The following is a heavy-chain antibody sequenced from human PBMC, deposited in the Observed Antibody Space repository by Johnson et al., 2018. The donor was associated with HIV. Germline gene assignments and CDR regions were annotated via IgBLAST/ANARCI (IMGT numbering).Heavy chain of an antibody. CDR2: IQYDGTNK. Sequence: QVQLVESGGGVVQPGGSLRLSCAASGFTFSSYGMHWVRQVPGNGLEWVTFIQYDGTNKYYADSVKGRFTISRDNSKNTLYLLMNSLRPEDTAVYYCARDLHDSSGYYYEGDAFDIWGQGTMVTVSS. CDR1: GFTFSSYG. V-gene: IGHV3-30*02. CDR3: ARDLHDSSGYYYEGDAFDI. D-gene: IGHD3-22*01. J-gene: IGHJ3*02.